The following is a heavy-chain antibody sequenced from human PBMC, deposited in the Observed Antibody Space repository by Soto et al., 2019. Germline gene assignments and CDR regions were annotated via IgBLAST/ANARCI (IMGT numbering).Heavy chain of an antibody. D-gene: IGHD3-22*01. CDR2: ISGSGGST. V-gene: IGHV3-23*01. J-gene: IGHJ4*02. Sequence: AISGSGGSTYYADSVKGRFTISRDNSKNTLYLQMNSLRAEDTAVYYCAKDLVGNYYDSRPAPIDYWGQGTLVTVSS. CDR3: AKDLVGNYYDSRPAPIDY.